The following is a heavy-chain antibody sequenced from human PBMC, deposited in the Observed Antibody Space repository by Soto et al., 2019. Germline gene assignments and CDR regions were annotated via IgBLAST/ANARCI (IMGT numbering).Heavy chain of an antibody. D-gene: IGHD1-1*01. CDR3: AREGSGGTPEHNWFDP. CDR2: INPSGGST. J-gene: IGHJ5*02. V-gene: IGHV1-46*01. Sequence: ASVKVSCKASGYTFTSYYMHWVRQAPGQGLEWMGIINPSGGSTSYAQKFQGRVTMTRDTSTSTVYMELSSLRSEDTAVYYCAREGSGGTPEHNWFDPWGQGTLVTVSS. CDR1: GYTFTSYY.